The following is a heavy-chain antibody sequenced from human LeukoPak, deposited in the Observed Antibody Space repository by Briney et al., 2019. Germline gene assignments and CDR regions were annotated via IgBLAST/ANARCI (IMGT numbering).Heavy chain of an antibody. V-gene: IGHV3-30*18. CDR2: ISYDGSNK. CDR1: GFTFSSYG. Sequence: GGSLRLSCAASGFTFSSYGMHWVRQAPGKGLEWVAVISYDGSNKYYVDSVKGRFTISRDNSKNTLYLQMDSLRAEDTAVYYCAKLWEWLALGDYGMDVWGQGTTVTVSS. CDR3: AKLWEWLALGDYGMDV. D-gene: IGHD6-19*01. J-gene: IGHJ6*02.